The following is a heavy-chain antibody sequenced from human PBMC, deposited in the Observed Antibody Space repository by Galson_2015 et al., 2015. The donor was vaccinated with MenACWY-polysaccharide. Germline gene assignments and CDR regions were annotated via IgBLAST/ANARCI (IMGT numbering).Heavy chain of an antibody. J-gene: IGHJ4*02. CDR2: ISGSGRTI. V-gene: IGHV3-48*03. CDR3: ARESEAGGTCFDY. D-gene: IGHD6-13*01. CDR1: GFIFSNYE. Sequence: SLRLSCAASGFIFSNYEMNWVRQAPGKGLEWVSYISGSGRTIYYADSVKGRFTISRDNAKNSLYLRMNSLRAEDTAVYYCARESEAGGTCFDYWGQGILVTVSS.